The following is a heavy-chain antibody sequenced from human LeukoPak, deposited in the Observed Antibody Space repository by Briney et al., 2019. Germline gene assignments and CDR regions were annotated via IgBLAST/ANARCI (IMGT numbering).Heavy chain of an antibody. CDR3: ARDGTTAGNYYDY. J-gene: IGHJ4*02. Sequence: SETLSLTCTVSGGSISSYFWTWIRQPPGKGLEWIAYISSTGSTNSNPSLKSRVTMSVDTSKNQFSLKLSSVTAADTAIYYCARDGTTAGNYYDYWGQGTLVTVSS. CDR1: GGSISSYF. CDR2: ISSTGST. D-gene: IGHD6-13*01. V-gene: IGHV4-59*01.